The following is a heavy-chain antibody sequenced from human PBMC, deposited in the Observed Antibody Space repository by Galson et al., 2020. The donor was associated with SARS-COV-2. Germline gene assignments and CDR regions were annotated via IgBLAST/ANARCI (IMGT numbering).Heavy chain of an antibody. CDR3: ARVTANSMAY. CDR2: IYPGDSDT. Sequence: GESLKISCKGSGYSFTTYWIGWVRQMPGKGLEWMGIIYPGDSDTRYSPSFQGQVTISADKSTSTAYLQWSSLKASDTAIYYCARVTANSMAYWGQGTLVTVSS. D-gene: IGHD3-16*01. CDR1: GYSFTTYW. V-gene: IGHV5-51*01. J-gene: IGHJ4*02.